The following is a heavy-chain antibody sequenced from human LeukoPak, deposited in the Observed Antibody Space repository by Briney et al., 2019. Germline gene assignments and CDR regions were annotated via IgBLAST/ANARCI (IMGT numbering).Heavy chain of an antibody. J-gene: IGHJ5*02. CDR1: GGSISAYY. Sequence: SDTLSLTCTVSGGSISAYYWSWIRQPPGKGLEWIGYIYYSGSTNYNPSLKSRVTISLDTSKNQFSLKLSSVTAADTAVYYCARDRVGSGSYYEFDPWGQGTLVTVSS. D-gene: IGHD3-10*01. CDR3: ARDRVGSGSYYEFDP. V-gene: IGHV4-59*01. CDR2: IYYSGST.